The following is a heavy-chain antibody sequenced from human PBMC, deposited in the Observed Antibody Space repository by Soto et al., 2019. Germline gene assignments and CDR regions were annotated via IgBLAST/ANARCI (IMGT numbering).Heavy chain of an antibody. CDR1: GYSFTSYW. CDR2: IDPSDSYT. D-gene: IGHD6-13*01. CDR3: ARLGPIAAAGTIRADY. V-gene: IGHV5-10-1*01. Sequence: GESLKISCKGSGYSFTSYWISWVRQMPGKGLEWMGRIDPSDSYTNYSPSFQGHVTISADKSISTAYLQWSSLKASDTAMYYCARLGPIAAAGTIRADYWGQGTLVTVYS. J-gene: IGHJ4*02.